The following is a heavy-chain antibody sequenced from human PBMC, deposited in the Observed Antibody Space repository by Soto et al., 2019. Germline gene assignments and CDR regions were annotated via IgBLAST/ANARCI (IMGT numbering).Heavy chain of an antibody. Sequence: GGSLRLSCAASGFTFSTYAMSWVRQAPGKGLEWVSSISGSSGNTYYADSVKGRFTISRDNSENTLHLHMNSLRAEDTALYYCAKDREYTAVVPGGLFDYWGQGTLVTVSS. CDR2: ISGSSGNT. CDR1: GFTFSTYA. CDR3: AKDREYTAVVPGGLFDY. J-gene: IGHJ4*02. D-gene: IGHD5-18*01. V-gene: IGHV3-23*01.